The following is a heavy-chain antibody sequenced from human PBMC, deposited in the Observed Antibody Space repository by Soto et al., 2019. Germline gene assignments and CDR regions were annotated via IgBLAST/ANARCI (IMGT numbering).Heavy chain of an antibody. D-gene: IGHD3-9*01. J-gene: IGHJ3*01. V-gene: IGHV1-8*02. CDR1: GYTFTSYG. CDR3: ASGDYDILTQL. CDR2: ISPNSGNT. Sequence: ASVKVSCKASGYTFTSYGISWVRQAPGQGLEWMGWISPNSGNTGYAQKFQGRVTMTRNTSISTAYMELSSLRSEDTAVYYCASGDYDILTQLWGQGTMVTVSS.